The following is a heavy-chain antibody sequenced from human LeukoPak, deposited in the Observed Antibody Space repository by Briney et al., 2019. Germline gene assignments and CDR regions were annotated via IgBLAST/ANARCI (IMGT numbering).Heavy chain of an antibody. CDR3: GRHSYGLDY. J-gene: IGHJ4*02. D-gene: IGHD2-8*01. CDR2: IYFGDSDT. CDR1: GNNYL. V-gene: IGHV5-51*01. Sequence: GESLKISCKASGNNYLIAWVRQVPGNGLEWLGIIYFGDSDTRYSPSFQGRLITSVYKSISTAYLHLSSLKASDTAIYFCGRHSYGLDYWGQGTLVTVSS.